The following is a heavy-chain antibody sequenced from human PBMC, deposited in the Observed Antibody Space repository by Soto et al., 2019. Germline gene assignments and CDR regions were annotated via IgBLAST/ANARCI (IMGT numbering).Heavy chain of an antibody. Sequence: QVQLQESGPGLVKPSQTLSLTCTVSGASISSGGYYWSWIRQHPGKGLEWIGYIYYTGSTYYNPSLKSRVNISVDTSKNQFSLKLSSVTAADTAVYYCARDLRFRGFYGMDVWGQGTTVTVSS. CDR3: ARDLRFRGFYGMDV. J-gene: IGHJ6*02. CDR2: IYYTGST. D-gene: IGHD3-10*01. CDR1: GASISSGGYY. V-gene: IGHV4-31*03.